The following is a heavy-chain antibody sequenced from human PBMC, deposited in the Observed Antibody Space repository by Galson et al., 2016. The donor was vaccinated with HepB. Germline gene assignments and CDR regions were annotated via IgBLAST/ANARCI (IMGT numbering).Heavy chain of an antibody. CDR2: IYWNDDK. Sequence: PALVKPTQTLTLTRTFSGFSLRTSGVGVGWIRQPPGEALEWLALIYWNDDKRYSPSLKSSFSITKDTSKNQVVLTMTNMDPVDTATYYCSRRTLHAGHWTFDYWGQGTLVTVSS. J-gene: IGHJ4*02. V-gene: IGHV2-5*01. D-gene: IGHD1-1*01. CDR1: GFSLRTSGVG. CDR3: SRRTLHAGHWTFDY.